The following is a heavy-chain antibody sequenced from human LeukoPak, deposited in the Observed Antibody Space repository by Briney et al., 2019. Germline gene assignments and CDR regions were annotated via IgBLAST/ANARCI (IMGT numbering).Heavy chain of an antibody. CDR3: ARDREAVAGHNWFDP. Sequence: ASVKVSCKASGYTFTGYYMHWVRQAPGQGLEWMGGIIPIFGTANYAQKFQGRVTITADESTSTAYMELSSLRSEDTAVYYCARDREAVAGHNWFDPWGQGTLVTVSS. CDR1: GYTFTGYY. D-gene: IGHD6-19*01. V-gene: IGHV1-69*13. CDR2: IIPIFGTA. J-gene: IGHJ5*02.